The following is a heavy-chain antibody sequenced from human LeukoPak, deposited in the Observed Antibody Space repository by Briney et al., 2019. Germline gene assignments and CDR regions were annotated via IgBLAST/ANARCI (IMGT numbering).Heavy chain of an antibody. CDR3: ARPYYYDCTMDP. J-gene: IGHJ5*02. V-gene: IGHV4-30-4*01. Sequence: SETLSLTCTVSGGSISSGDYYWSWIRQPQGKGLEWIASMYYSGSNYFTPCVKSRVAMSANTSKHQLSLTLSSVTAAYSAGNYCARPYYYDCTMDPWGQGILVTVSS. CDR1: GGSISSGDYY. D-gene: IGHD3-22*01. CDR2: MYYSGSN.